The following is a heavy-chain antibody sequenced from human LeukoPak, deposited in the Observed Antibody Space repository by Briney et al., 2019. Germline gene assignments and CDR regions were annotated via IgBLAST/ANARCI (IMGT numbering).Heavy chain of an antibody. D-gene: IGHD3-9*01. CDR2: ISGSGGST. Sequence: GGSLRLSCAASGFTFSSYAMSWVRQAPGMGLEWVAAISGSGGSTYYADSVKGRFTISRDNSKNTLYLQMNSLRAEDTAVYYCAKGLKVTYYDILTGRPWGQGTLVTVSS. V-gene: IGHV3-23*01. J-gene: IGHJ5*02. CDR1: GFTFSSYA. CDR3: AKGLKVTYYDILTGRP.